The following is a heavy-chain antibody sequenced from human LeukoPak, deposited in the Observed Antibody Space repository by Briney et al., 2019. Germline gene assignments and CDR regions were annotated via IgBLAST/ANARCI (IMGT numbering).Heavy chain of an antibody. V-gene: IGHV5-51*01. Sequence: GESLRISCKASGYIFTNYWIGWVRQMPGKGLEWMGIIYPGDSDTKYSPSFQGQVTISAARPITTAYLQWSSLKASDTAIYSCARQGNSAGYSYGNDYWGQGTLVTVYS. CDR1: GYIFTNYW. J-gene: IGHJ4*02. D-gene: IGHD5-18*01. CDR3: ARQGNSAGYSYGNDY. CDR2: IYPGDSDT.